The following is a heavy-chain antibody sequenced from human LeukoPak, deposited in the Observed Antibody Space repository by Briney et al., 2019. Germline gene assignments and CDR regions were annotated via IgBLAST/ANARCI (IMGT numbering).Heavy chain of an antibody. CDR1: GGSISSYY. D-gene: IGHD3-3*01. Sequence: SETLSLTCTVSGGSISSYYWSWIRQPPGKGLEWIGYIYYSGSTNYNPSLKSRVTISVDTSKNQFSLKLGSVTAADTAVYYCARSGDFWSGYYDNWFDPWGQGTLVTVSS. V-gene: IGHV4-59*01. CDR3: ARSGDFWSGYYDNWFDP. J-gene: IGHJ5*02. CDR2: IYYSGST.